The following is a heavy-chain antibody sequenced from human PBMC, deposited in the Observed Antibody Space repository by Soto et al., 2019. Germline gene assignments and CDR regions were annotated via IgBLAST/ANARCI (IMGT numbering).Heavy chain of an antibody. CDR2: ISHSGST. D-gene: IGHD5-18*01. CDR3: AREYTYGSNFFDC. J-gene: IGHJ4*02. Sequence: SETLSLTCTVSGGSISSAAYYWSWIRQHPGKGLEWIGYISHSGSTYYTPSLKSRVIISADTSKYQFSLNLTSVTAADTAVYYCAREYTYGSNFFDCWGQGALVTVSS. V-gene: IGHV4-31*03. CDR1: GGSISSAAYY.